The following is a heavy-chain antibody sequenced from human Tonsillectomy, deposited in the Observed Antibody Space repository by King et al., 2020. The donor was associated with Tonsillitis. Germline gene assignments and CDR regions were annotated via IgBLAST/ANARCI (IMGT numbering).Heavy chain of an antibody. CDR2: INHSGST. CDR1: GGSFSGYY. Sequence: VQLQQWGAGLLKPSETLSLTCAVYGGSFSGYYWSWIRQPPGKGLEWIGEINHSGSTNYNPSLKSRVTISVDTSKNQFSLKLSSVPAPETAVYYCARGSQVATILRLGYWGQGTLVTVSS. J-gene: IGHJ4*02. D-gene: IGHD5-24*01. CDR3: ARGSQVATILRLGY. V-gene: IGHV4-34*01.